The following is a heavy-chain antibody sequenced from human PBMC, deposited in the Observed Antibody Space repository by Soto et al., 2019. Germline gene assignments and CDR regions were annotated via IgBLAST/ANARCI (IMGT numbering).Heavy chain of an antibody. CDR3: AKGGAIVAAGTRVYLYNAMDV. CDR2: INPNSGDT. CDR1: GYTFTGYY. Sequence: GASVKVSCKASGYTFTGYYVHWVRQAPGQGLEWMGWINPNSGDTYLAQRFQGRVTMNRDTSIGTAYMELRGPTSDDTAEYYCAKGGAIVAAGTRVYLYNAMDVWGQGTTVTVS. V-gene: IGHV1-2*02. J-gene: IGHJ6*02. D-gene: IGHD1-26*01.